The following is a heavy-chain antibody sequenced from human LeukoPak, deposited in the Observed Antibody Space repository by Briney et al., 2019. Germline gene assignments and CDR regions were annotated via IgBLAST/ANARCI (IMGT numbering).Heavy chain of an antibody. CDR2: ISSSGSTI. CDR3: ARDGGDYGSGSYYAY. Sequence: GGSLRLSCAASGFTFCSYEMDWVRQAPGKGLEWVSYISSSGSTIYYADSVKGRFTISRDNAKKSLYLQMDSLRAEDTAVYYCARDGGDYGSGSYYAYWGQGTLVTVSS. V-gene: IGHV3-48*03. D-gene: IGHD3-10*01. J-gene: IGHJ4*02. CDR1: GFTFCSYE.